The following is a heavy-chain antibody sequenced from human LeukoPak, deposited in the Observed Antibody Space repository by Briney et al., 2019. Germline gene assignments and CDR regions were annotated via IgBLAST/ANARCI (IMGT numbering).Heavy chain of an antibody. Sequence: PGGSLRLSCTASGFTFTTYWMHWVRQVPGKGLVWVARIKGDGSSTRHADSMKGRFTISRDNSKNTLYLQMYSLRAEDTAVYYCAKTYYDFWSGLYYFDYWGQGTLVTVSS. CDR1: GFTFTTYW. J-gene: IGHJ4*02. D-gene: IGHD3-3*01. V-gene: IGHV3-74*01. CDR3: AKTYYDFWSGLYYFDY. CDR2: IKGDGSST.